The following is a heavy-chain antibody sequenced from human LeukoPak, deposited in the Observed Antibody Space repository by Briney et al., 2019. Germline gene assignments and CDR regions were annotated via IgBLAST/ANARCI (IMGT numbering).Heavy chain of an antibody. CDR1: GFTFSSYA. CDR2: ISGSGGSI. V-gene: IGHV3-23*01. D-gene: IGHD3-3*01. Sequence: GGSLRLSXAASGFTFSSYAMSWVRQAPGKGLEWVSAISGSGGSIYYADSVKGRFTISRDNSKNTLYLQMNSLRAEDTAVYYCAKGALRFLEWFHWGQGTLVTVSS. CDR3: AKGALRFLEWFH. J-gene: IGHJ4*02.